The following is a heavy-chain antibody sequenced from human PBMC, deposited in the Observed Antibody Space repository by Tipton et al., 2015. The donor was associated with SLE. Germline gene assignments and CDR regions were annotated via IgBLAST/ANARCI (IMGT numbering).Heavy chain of an antibody. Sequence: QLVQSGAEVKKPGESLKISCKGSGYSFTSYWIGWVRQMPGKGLEWMGIIYPGDSDTRYSPSFQGQVTISADKSISTASLQWSSLKASDTAMYYWARRVVRGVVDYWYFDLWGRGTLVTVSS. CDR3: ARRVVRGVVDYWYFDL. D-gene: IGHD3-10*01. CDR2: IYPGDSDT. J-gene: IGHJ2*01. V-gene: IGHV5-51*03. CDR1: GYSFTSYW.